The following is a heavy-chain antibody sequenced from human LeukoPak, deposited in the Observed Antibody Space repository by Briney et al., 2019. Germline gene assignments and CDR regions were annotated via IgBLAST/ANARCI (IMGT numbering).Heavy chain of an antibody. Sequence: GGSLRLSCAASGFTFSSYGMPWVRQAPGKGLEWVAVISYDGSNKYYADSVKGRFTISRDNSKNTLHLQMNSLRAEDTAVYYCAKDAGYSYGYGDYWGQGTLVTVSS. J-gene: IGHJ4*02. CDR1: GFTFSSYG. V-gene: IGHV3-30*18. CDR3: AKDAGYSYGYGDY. CDR2: ISYDGSNK. D-gene: IGHD5-18*01.